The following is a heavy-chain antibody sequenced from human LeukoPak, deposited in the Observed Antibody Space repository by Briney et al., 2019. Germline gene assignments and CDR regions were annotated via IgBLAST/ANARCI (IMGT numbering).Heavy chain of an antibody. D-gene: IGHD6-13*01. CDR1: GGSISTYY. J-gene: IGHJ6*02. V-gene: IGHV4-59*08. CDR2: IYYTGTT. CDR3: ARSLSSTGYYYYGMDV. Sequence: SETLSLTCTVSGGSISTYYWSWIRQPPGKGLEWIGYIYYTGTTDYNPSLKSRVTISLDTSKDQFSLKLSSVTAADTAVYYCARSLSSTGYYYYGMDVWGQGTTVTVSS.